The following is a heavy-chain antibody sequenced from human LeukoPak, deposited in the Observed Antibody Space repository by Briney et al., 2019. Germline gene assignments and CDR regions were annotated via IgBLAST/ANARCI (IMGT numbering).Heavy chain of an antibody. V-gene: IGHV1-2*02. CDR1: GYTFTGYY. CDR3: ARVLGYCSGDSCYSDGD. Sequence: ASVKVSCRASGYTFTGYYMHWVRQAPGQGLEWMGWINPNSGGTNYAQKFQGRVTMTRDTSISTAYMELSRLKSDDTAMYYCARVLGYCSGDSCYSDGDWGQGTLVTVSS. CDR2: INPNSGGT. J-gene: IGHJ4*02. D-gene: IGHD2-15*01.